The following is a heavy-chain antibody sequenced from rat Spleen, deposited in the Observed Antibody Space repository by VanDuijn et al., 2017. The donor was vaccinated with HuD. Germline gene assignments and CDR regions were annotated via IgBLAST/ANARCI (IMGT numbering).Heavy chain of an antibody. J-gene: IGHJ3*01. Sequence: EVRLVESGGGLVRPGRSLKLSCVASGFTFNNYWMTWIRQAPGKGLEWVASISNTGGTTNYPDSVKGRISISRDNAKSTLYVQLNSLRSEDTATYFCTRGIYYGYNAFVYWGQGTLVTVSS. CDR1: GFTFNNYW. CDR2: ISNTGGTT. D-gene: IGHD1-9*01. V-gene: IGHV5-31*01. CDR3: TRGIYYGYNAFVY.